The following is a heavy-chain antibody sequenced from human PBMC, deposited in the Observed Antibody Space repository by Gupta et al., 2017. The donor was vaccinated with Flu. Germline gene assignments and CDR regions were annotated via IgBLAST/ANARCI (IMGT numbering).Heavy chain of an antibody. J-gene: IGHJ4*02. D-gene: IGHD3-22*01. CDR3: AKDLAVDLYYYDSSGYSGY. V-gene: IGHV3-23*01. CDR1: GFTFSSYA. Sequence: EVQLLESGGGLVQPGGSLRLSCAASGFTFSSYAMSWLRQAPGKGLEWVSAISGSGGSTYYADSVKGRFTISRDNSKNTLYLQMNSLRAEDTAVYYCAKDLAVDLYYYDSSGYSGYWGQGTLVTVSS. CDR2: ISGSGGST.